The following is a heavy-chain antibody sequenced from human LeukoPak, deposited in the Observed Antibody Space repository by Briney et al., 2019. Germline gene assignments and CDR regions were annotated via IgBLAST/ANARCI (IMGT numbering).Heavy chain of an antibody. CDR3: ARDAAGLDY. CDR2: INYYGTTT. V-gene: IGHV3-74*03. CDR1: GFTFTNHW. Sequence: GGSLRLSCAASGFTFTNHWMHWVRHAPGRGLVWVSRINYYGTTTMYADSVKGRFTISRDNAKNTLYPQMNSLRAEDTAVYYCARDAAGLDYWGQGTLVTVSS. D-gene: IGHD2-15*01. J-gene: IGHJ4*02.